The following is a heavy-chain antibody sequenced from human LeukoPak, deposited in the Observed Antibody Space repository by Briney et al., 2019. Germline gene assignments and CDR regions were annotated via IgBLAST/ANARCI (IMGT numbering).Heavy chain of an antibody. Sequence: GGSLRLSCAASGFTFSSYAMSWVRQAPGKGLEWVSAISGSGGSTYYADSVKGRFTISRDNSKNTLYLQMNSLRAEDTAVYYCAKVPYGSGSRTYFDYWGQGTLVTVSS. CDR1: GFTFSSYA. CDR2: ISGSGGST. CDR3: AKVPYGSGSRTYFDY. D-gene: IGHD3-10*01. V-gene: IGHV3-23*01. J-gene: IGHJ4*02.